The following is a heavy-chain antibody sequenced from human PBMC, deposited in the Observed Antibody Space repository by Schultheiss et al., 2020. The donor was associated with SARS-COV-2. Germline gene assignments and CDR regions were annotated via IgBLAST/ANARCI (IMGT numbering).Heavy chain of an antibody. J-gene: IGHJ5*02. CDR2: INHSGST. Sequence: SETLSLTCAVYGGSFSGYYWSWIRQPPGKGLEWIGEINHSGSTNYNPSLKSRVTISVDTSKNQFSLKLSSVTAADTAVYYCARGGKVVAAGTHEEYNWFDPWGQGTLVTVSS. D-gene: IGHD2-2*01. V-gene: IGHV4-34*01. CDR1: GGSFSGYY. CDR3: ARGGKVVAAGTHEEYNWFDP.